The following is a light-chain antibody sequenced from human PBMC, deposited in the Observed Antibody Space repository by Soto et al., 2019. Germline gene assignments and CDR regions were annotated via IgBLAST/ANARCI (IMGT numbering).Light chain of an antibody. CDR3: QNYNGAPWT. CDR2: AAS. Sequence: DIQLTQSPSSLSASVGDRVTITCRATQDISTYLVWYQQKPGTVPKLLIFAASTLPSGVPSRFSGSGSGTDFTLTISSLQPEDVATYYCQNYNGAPWTFGQGTKVEIK. J-gene: IGKJ1*01. CDR1: QDISTY. V-gene: IGKV1-27*01.